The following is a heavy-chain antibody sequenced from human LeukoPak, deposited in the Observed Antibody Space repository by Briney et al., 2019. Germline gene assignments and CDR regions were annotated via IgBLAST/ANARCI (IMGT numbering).Heavy chain of an antibody. CDR3: AGIDGYRADY. Sequence: VASVKVSCKASGGTFSSYAISWVRQAPGQGLEWMGGIIPIFGTANYAQKFQGRVTITADESTSTAYMELSSLRSEDTAVYYCAGIDGYRADYWGQGTLVTVSS. V-gene: IGHV1-69*13. J-gene: IGHJ4*02. D-gene: IGHD5-24*01. CDR1: GGTFSSYA. CDR2: IIPIFGTA.